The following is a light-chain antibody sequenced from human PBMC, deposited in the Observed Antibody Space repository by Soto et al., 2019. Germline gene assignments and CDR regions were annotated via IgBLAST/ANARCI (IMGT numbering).Light chain of an antibody. V-gene: IGKV1-39*01. CDR1: QSISSY. CDR2: AAS. CDR3: QQSYSTPQT. Sequence: DIQMTKSPSSLSASVGDRVTITCRASQSISSYLNWYQQKPGKAPKLLIYAASSLQSGVPSRFSGSGSGTDFTLTISSLQPEDFATYYCQQSYSTPQTCGQGTKVDIK. J-gene: IGKJ1*01.